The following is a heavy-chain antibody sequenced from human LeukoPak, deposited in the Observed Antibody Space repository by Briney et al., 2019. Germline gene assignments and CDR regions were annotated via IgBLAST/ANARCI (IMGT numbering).Heavy chain of an antibody. Sequence: GASVKVSCKASGYTFTRYYMHWVRQAPGQGLEWKGIISPSGDSTSYAQKFQGRVTMTRDTSSRTVYLDLSGLRSEDTAVYYCARGRDYYAITGYHNWFDAWGQGTLVTVSS. CDR1: GYTFTRYY. V-gene: IGHV1-46*01. CDR2: ISPSGDST. D-gene: IGHD3-22*01. J-gene: IGHJ5*02. CDR3: ARGRDYYAITGYHNWFDA.